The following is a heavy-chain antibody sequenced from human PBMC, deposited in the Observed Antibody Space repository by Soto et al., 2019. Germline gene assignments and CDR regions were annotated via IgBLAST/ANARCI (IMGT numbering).Heavy chain of an antibody. CDR2: INPNSGDT. CDR1: GYIFTGYY. Sequence: GASVKVSCKASGYIFTGYYMHWVRQAPGQGLEWMGWINPNSGDTNYTQKFQGWVTMTRDTSISTAYMELSRLRSDDTAVYYCATXRISIAVAGETEYYFDYWGQGTLVTVSS. CDR3: ATXRISIAVAGETEYYFDY. J-gene: IGHJ4*02. V-gene: IGHV1-2*04. D-gene: IGHD6-19*01.